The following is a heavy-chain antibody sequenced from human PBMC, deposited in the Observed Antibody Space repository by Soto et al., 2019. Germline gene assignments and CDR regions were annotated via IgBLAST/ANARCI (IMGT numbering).Heavy chain of an antibody. Sequence: EVQLLDSGGGLVQPGGSLRLSCAASGFTFSNYAMTWVRQGPGKGLEWVSGISGRGGRSYYPDSVKGRFTISRDNSKSTLYLQMNSLRAEDTAVYYCAKAYFVWSSEQPYYFDYWGQGTLVTVSS. J-gene: IGHJ4*02. V-gene: IGHV3-23*01. CDR3: AKAYFVWSSEQPYYFDY. CDR2: ISGRGGRS. D-gene: IGHD3-16*01. CDR1: GFTFSNYA.